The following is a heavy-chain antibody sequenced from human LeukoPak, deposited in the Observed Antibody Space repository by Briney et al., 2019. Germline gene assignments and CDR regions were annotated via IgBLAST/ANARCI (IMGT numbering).Heavy chain of an antibody. J-gene: IGHJ5*02. Sequence: GASVKVSCKASGGTFSSYAISWVRQAPGQGLEWMGGIIPIFGTANYAQRFQGRVTITADESTSTAYMELSSLRSEDTAVYYCARENNRPLTRWFDPWGQGTLVTVSS. CDR1: GGTFSSYA. CDR3: ARENNRPLTRWFDP. CDR2: IIPIFGTA. V-gene: IGHV1-69*13. D-gene: IGHD2/OR15-2a*01.